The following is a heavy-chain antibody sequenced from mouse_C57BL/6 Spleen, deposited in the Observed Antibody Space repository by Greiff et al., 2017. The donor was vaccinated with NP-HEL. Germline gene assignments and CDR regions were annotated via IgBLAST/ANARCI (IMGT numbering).Heavy chain of an antibody. CDR1: GFTFSSYT. CDR2: ISGGGGNT. D-gene: IGHD1-1*01. V-gene: IGHV5-9*01. J-gene: IGHJ3*01. CDR3: ARTYYGSSVFAY. Sequence: EVQGVESGGGLVKPGGSLKLSCAASGFTFSSYTMSWVRQTPEKRLEWVATISGGGGNTYYPDSVKGRFTISRDNAKNTLYLQMSSLRSEDTALYYCARTYYGSSVFAYWGQGTLVTVSA.